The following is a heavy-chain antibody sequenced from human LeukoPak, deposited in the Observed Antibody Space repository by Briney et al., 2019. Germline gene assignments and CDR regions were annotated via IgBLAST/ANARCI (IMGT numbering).Heavy chain of an antibody. D-gene: IGHD6-13*01. CDR3: ARDDSSRVPFGYGMDV. Sequence: PGGSLRLSCAASEFTFKVYTMNWVRQAPGKGLEWVSSITSSSTYKYYADSVKGRFTISRDNAKNSLYLQMNSLGAEDTAIYYCARDDSSRVPFGYGMDVWGQGTTVTVSS. CDR2: ITSSSTYK. CDR1: EFTFKVYT. V-gene: IGHV3-21*01. J-gene: IGHJ6*02.